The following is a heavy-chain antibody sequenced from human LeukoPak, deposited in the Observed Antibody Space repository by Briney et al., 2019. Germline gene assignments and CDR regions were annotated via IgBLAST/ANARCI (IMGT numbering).Heavy chain of an antibody. CDR1: GYTFTSYD. CDR3: ARGIDCSSPSCYSGYYYGMDV. V-gene: IGHV1-8*03. Sequence: ASVKVSCKASGYTFTSYDIIWVRQATGQGLEWMGWMNPNSGNTGYAQKVQGRVTITRNTSISTAYMELSSLRSEDTAVYYCARGIDCSSPSCYSGYYYGMDVWGQGPTVTVSS. J-gene: IGHJ6*02. D-gene: IGHD2-2*01. CDR2: MNPNSGNT.